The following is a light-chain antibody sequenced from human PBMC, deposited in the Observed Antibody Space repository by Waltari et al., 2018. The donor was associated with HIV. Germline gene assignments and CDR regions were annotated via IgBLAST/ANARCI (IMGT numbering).Light chain of an antibody. CDR1: SSDVGGYKH. V-gene: IGLV2-14*01. CDR3: SSYTSSSTL. CDR2: GVS. Sequence: SALTQPAFVSGSPGQSLTIPCTGTSSDVGGYKHVSLYQQHLGKAPKLIMYGVSNRPSWVSNRFSGSKSGNTASLTISGLQAEDEADYYCSSYTSSSTLFGGGTKLTVL. J-gene: IGLJ2*01.